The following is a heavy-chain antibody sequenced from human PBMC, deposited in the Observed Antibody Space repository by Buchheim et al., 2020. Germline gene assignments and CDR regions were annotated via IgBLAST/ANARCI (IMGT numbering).Heavy chain of an antibody. CDR2: IKQDGSEK. J-gene: IGHJ6*02. V-gene: IGHV3-7*01. D-gene: IGHD2-15*01. CDR3: ARDALVVVADYYYYGMGV. CDR1: GFTFSSYW. Sequence: EVQLVESGGGLVQPGGSLRLSCAASGFTFSSYWMSWVRQAPGKGLEWVANIKQDGSEKYYVDSVKGRFTISRDNAKNSLYLQMNSLRAEDTAVYYCARDALVVVADYYYYGMGVWGQGTT.